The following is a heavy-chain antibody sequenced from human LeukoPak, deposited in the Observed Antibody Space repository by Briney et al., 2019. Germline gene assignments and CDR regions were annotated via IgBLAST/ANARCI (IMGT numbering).Heavy chain of an antibody. Sequence: GGSLRLSCAASGFTFSSYAMSWVRQAAGKGREWVSGISGSGGSTYYGDSVKGRFTISRDNCKNTLYLQIDSLRAEDTAVYYCAKDPNPREYQLLYGYWGQGTLVTVSS. J-gene: IGHJ4*02. V-gene: IGHV3-23*01. CDR2: ISGSGGST. CDR3: AKDPNPREYQLLYGY. D-gene: IGHD2-2*02. CDR1: GFTFSSYA.